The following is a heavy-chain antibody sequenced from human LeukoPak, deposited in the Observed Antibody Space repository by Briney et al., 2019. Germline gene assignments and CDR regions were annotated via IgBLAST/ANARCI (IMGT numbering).Heavy chain of an antibody. V-gene: IGHV4-4*09. J-gene: IGHJ4*02. Sequence: IYTSGTTNYTPSLKSRVTISVDTSKNQFSLKLSSVTAADTAVYYCARHRFSKYSSSSDFDYWGQGTLVTVSS. D-gene: IGHD6-6*01. CDR2: IYTSGTT. CDR3: ARHRFSKYSSSSDFDY.